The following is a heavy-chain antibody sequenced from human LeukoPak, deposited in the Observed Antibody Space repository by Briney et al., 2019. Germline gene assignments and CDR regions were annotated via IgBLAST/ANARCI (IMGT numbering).Heavy chain of an antibody. Sequence: PSETLSLTCAVYGGSFSGYYWSWIRQPPGKGLEWIGEINHSGSTNYNPSLKSRVTISADTSKNQFSLKLSSVTAADTAVYYCAREGSGNTAMAAPDYWGQGTLVTVSS. CDR1: GGSFSGYY. D-gene: IGHD5-18*01. CDR3: AREGSGNTAMAAPDY. J-gene: IGHJ4*02. CDR2: INHSGST. V-gene: IGHV4-34*01.